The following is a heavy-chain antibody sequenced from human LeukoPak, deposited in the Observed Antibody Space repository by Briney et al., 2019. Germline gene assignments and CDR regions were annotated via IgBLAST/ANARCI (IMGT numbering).Heavy chain of an antibody. J-gene: IGHJ4*02. CDR3: ARVSITFGGVILKGFDY. D-gene: IGHD3-16*02. Sequence: SVTVSCTASGGTFSSYAISWVRQAPGQGLEWMGGIIPIFGTANYAQKFQGRVTITADESTSTAYMELSSLRSEDTAVYYCARVSITFGGVILKGFDYWGQGTLVTVSS. V-gene: IGHV1-69*13. CDR1: GGTFSSYA. CDR2: IIPIFGTA.